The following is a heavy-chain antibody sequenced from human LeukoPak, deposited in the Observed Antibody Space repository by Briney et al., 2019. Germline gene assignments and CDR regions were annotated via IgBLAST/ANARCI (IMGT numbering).Heavy chain of an antibody. CDR3: ARRAYYDSSGYHPTSGYFDL. CDR1: GGSMFNYY. D-gene: IGHD3-22*01. J-gene: IGHJ2*01. Sequence: SETLSLTCTVPGGSMFNYYWNWIRQPPGKGLEWTGYIYVNGITNYSPSLRSRGTISIATSKNQFSLRLTSVTAADTAMYYCARRAYYDSSGYHPTSGYFDLWGRGTLVSVSS. V-gene: IGHV4-4*08. CDR2: IYVNGIT.